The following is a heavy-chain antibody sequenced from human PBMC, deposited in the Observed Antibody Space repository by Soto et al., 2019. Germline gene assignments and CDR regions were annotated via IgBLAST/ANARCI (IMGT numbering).Heavy chain of an antibody. D-gene: IGHD1-26*01. J-gene: IGHJ4*02. CDR2: IYYGGST. V-gene: IGHV4-39*01. CDR3: ARRSIVGATTNYDY. CDR1: GGSISSSSYY. Sequence: SETLSLTCTASGGSISSSSYYWGWIRQPPGKGLEWIGSIYYGGSTYYNPSLKSRVTISLDTSKNQFSLKLNSVTAADTAVYFCARRSIVGATTNYDYWGQGTLVTVSS.